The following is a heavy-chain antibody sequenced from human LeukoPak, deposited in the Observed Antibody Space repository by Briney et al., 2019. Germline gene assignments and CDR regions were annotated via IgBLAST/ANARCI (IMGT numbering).Heavy chain of an antibody. CDR1: GFTFSSYW. V-gene: IGHV3-74*01. CDR2: IKSDGSST. D-gene: IGHD6-19*01. Sequence: GRSLRLSCAASGFTFSSYWMHWVRQAPGKGLVWVSRIKSDGSSTIHRDSVKGRFTITRDNAKNTLYLQMNSLRAEDTAVYYCAREVYSSGWSAFDYWGQVTLVTV. CDR3: AREVYSSGWSAFDY. J-gene: IGHJ4*02.